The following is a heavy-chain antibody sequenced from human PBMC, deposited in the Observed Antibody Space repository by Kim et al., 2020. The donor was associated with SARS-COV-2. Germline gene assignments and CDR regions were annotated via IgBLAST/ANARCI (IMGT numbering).Heavy chain of an antibody. Sequence: GGSLRLSCAASGFTFSNAWMSWVRQAPGKGLEWVGRIKSKTDGGTTDYAAPVKGRFTISRDDSKNTLYLQMNSLKTEDTAVYYCTTGLTDSSGWYAQFYSKGPNYYGMDVWGQGTTVTVSS. CDR3: TTGLTDSSGWYAQFYSKGPNYYGMDV. CDR1: GFTFSNAW. V-gene: IGHV3-15*01. J-gene: IGHJ6*02. D-gene: IGHD6-19*01. CDR2: IKSKTDGGTT.